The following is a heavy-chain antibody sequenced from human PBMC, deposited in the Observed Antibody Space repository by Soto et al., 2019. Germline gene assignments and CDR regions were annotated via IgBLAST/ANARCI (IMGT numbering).Heavy chain of an antibody. J-gene: IGHJ4*02. CDR2: IYYSGSA. D-gene: IGHD6-13*01. V-gene: IGHV4-39*01. CDR1: GGSISSGSYY. CDR3: ARHKDTSSRYLLPDF. Sequence: ASETLSLTCTVSGGSISSGSYYWGWVRQPPGKWLEWIGSIYYSGSAYYNPSLKSRVAVSVDTSKNQFSLKVTSVTATDTAVYYCARHKDTSSRYLLPDFWGQGTLVTVSS.